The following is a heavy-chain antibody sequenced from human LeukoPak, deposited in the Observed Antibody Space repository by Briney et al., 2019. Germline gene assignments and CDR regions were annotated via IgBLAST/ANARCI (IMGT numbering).Heavy chain of an antibody. J-gene: IGHJ4*02. D-gene: IGHD5-18*01. CDR1: GGTFSSYA. CDR2: IIPIFGTA. Sequence: ASVKVSCKASGGTFSSYAISWVRQAPGQGLEWMGGIIPIFGTANYAQKFQGRVTIAADKSTSTAYMELSSLRSEDTAVYYCARAFSGQRGYSYGPDYFDYWGQGTLVTVSS. V-gene: IGHV1-69*06. CDR3: ARAFSGQRGYSYGPDYFDY.